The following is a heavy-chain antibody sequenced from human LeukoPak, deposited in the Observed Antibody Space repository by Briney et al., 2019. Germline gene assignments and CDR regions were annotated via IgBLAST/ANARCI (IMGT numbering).Heavy chain of an antibody. CDR1: GGSISSGGYY. J-gene: IGHJ5*02. D-gene: IGHD3-10*01. CDR3: ARVRGINNWFDP. Sequence: PSETLSLTCTVSGGSISSGGYYWNWIRQHPVKGLEWIGSIYYSGSTHSNPPLKSRLTISIDTSKNQFYLKLNSVTAAATALYYCARVRGINNWFDPWGQGTLVTVSP. V-gene: IGHV4-31*03. CDR2: IYYSGST.